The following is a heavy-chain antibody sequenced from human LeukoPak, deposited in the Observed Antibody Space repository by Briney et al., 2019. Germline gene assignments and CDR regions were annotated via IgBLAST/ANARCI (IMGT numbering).Heavy chain of an antibody. D-gene: IGHD4-11*01. CDR3: ARLLFDYSNYYDYYGMDV. Sequence: GGSLRLSCAASGLIVSSNYMSWVRQAPGKGLEWVANIKQDGSEKYYVDSVKGRFTISRDNAKNSLYLQMNSLRAEDTAVYYCARLLFDYSNYYDYYGMDVWGQGTTVTVSS. J-gene: IGHJ6*02. V-gene: IGHV3-7*03. CDR2: IKQDGSEK. CDR1: GLIVSSNY.